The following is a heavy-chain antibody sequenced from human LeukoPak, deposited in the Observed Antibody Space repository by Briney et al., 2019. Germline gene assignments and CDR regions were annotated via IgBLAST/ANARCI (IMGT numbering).Heavy chain of an antibody. CDR1: GFTFSDYY. D-gene: IGHD3-16*01. J-gene: IGHJ5*02. CDR3: YSFVDWGNWFDP. V-gene: IGHV3-11*01. Sequence: GGSLRLSCAASGFTFSDYYMSWIRQAPGKGLEWVSYISSSGSTIYYADSVKGRFTISRDNAKNSLYLQMNSLRAEDTAVYYCYSFVDWGNWFDPWGQGTLVTVSS. CDR2: ISSSGSTI.